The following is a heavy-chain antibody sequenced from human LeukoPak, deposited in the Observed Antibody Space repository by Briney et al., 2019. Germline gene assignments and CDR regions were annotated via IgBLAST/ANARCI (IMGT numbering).Heavy chain of an antibody. V-gene: IGHV3-30*02. D-gene: IGHD3-3*01. CDR3: AKGEANPLQSSITIFGVAPGTGGAFDI. Sequence: GGSLRLSCAASGFTFSSYSMNWVRQAPGKGLEWVAFIRYDGSNKYYADSVKGRFTISRDNSKNTLYLQMNSLRAEDTAVYYCAKGEANPLQSSITIFGVAPGTGGAFDIWGQGTMVTVSS. CDR1: GFTFSSYS. J-gene: IGHJ3*02. CDR2: IRYDGSNK.